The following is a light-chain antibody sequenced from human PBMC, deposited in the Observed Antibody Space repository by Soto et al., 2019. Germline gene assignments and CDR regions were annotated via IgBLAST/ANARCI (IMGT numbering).Light chain of an antibody. CDR1: QSVGSA. V-gene: IGKV3-15*01. J-gene: IGKJ1*01. CDR3: QQYDNWPPR. CDR2: GAS. Sequence: VMTQSPATLSVSPGQRATLSCRASQSVGSALAWYQQKPGQPPRLLIYGASTRATGIPARFSGSGSGTEFTLNITSMQSEAFAVYSCQQYDNWPPRFGQGTKVDI.